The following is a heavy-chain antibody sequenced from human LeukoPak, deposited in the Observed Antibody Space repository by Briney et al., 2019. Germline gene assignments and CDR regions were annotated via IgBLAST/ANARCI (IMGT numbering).Heavy chain of an antibody. V-gene: IGHV1-2*02. CDR1: GYTFTGYY. CDR2: INPNSGGT. Sequence: ASVKVSCKASGYTFTGYYMHWVRQAPGQGLEWMGWINPNSGGTNYAQKFQGRVTMPRDTSISTAYMELSRLTSDDTAVYYCARGGPYYDFWSGPGAFDIWGQGTMVTVSS. J-gene: IGHJ3*02. D-gene: IGHD3-3*01. CDR3: ARGGPYYDFWSGPGAFDI.